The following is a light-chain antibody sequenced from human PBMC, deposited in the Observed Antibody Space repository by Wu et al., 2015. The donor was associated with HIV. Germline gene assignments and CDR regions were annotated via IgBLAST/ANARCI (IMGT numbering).Light chain of an antibody. CDR2: DAS. CDR3: QQRNDWPLT. J-gene: IGKJ5*01. V-gene: IGKV3D-11*01. Sequence: EIVMTQSPGTLSLSPGERATLSCRATQDVSSTYLGWYQQKPGQAPRLLIYDASNRATGIPARFSGSGSGTDFTLTISSLEPEDFAVYYCQQRNDWPLTFGQGTRLEIK. CDR1: QDVSSTY.